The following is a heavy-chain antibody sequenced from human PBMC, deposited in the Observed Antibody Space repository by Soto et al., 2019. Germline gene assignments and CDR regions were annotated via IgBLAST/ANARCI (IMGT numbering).Heavy chain of an antibody. CDR3: TAMAGIDY. D-gene: IGHD6-19*01. V-gene: IGHV3-73*01. J-gene: IGHJ4*02. CDR2: IRTKTNNYAT. CDR1: GFTLSGSG. Sequence: GGSLRLSCAASGFTLSGSGIHWVRQASGKGLEWVGRIRTKTNNYATAYAASVKGRFTISRDDSKNMAYLQMNSLKTEDTAVYYCTAMAGIDYWGQGTLVTVSS.